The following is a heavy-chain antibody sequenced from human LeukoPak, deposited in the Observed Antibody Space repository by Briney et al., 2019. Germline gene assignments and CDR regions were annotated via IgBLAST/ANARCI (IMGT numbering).Heavy chain of an antibody. CDR3: ARVSGTTSFGNYWFDS. D-gene: IGHD3-10*01. J-gene: IGHJ5*01. CDR2: VNPNSGAT. Sequence: ASVKVSCKASGYTFTAYYIHWVRQAPGQGLEWMGWVNPNSGATNHAQNFQARVAMTRDTSISTAYMELSSLRSDDTAVYYCARVSGTTSFGNYWFDSWGRGTLVTVSS. CDR1: GYTFTAYY. V-gene: IGHV1-2*02.